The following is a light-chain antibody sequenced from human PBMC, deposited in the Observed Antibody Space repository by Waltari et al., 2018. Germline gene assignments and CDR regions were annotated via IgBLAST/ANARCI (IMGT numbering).Light chain of an antibody. Sequence: QSALTQPASVSGSPGQSITISCTGTSSDVGSYNLVSWYQQHPGKAPNLMIYEGRKRPSGVSNRFSGSKSGITASLTISVLQAEDEADYSCCSYAGSSTPVVFGGGTKLTVL. J-gene: IGLJ2*01. CDR3: CSYAGSSTPVV. CDR2: EGR. CDR1: SSDVGSYNL. V-gene: IGLV2-23*01.